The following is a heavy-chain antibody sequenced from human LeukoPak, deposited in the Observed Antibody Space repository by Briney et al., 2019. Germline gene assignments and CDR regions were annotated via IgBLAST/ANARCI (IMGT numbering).Heavy chain of an antibody. CDR2: INPSGGST. Sequence: ASVKVSCKASGYTFTSYYMHWVRQAPGQGLEWMGIINPSGGSTSYAQKFQGRVTMTRDMSTSTVYMELSSLRSEDTAVYYCASAEDCSSTSCSPGDAFDIWGQGTMVTVSS. CDR1: GYTFTSYY. D-gene: IGHD2-2*01. V-gene: IGHV1-46*01. J-gene: IGHJ3*02. CDR3: ASAEDCSSTSCSPGDAFDI.